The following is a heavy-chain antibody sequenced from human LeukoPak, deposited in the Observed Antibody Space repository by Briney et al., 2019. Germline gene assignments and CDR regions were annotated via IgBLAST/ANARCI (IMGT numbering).Heavy chain of an antibody. CDR2: INPNSGGT. D-gene: IGHD6-6*01. CDR3: ARESVPAVAARRGLNY. CDR1: GYTFTGYH. Sequence: ASVKVSCKASGYTFTGYHLHWVRQAPGQGLEWMGWINPNSGGTNYAHKFQGRVTMTRDTSISTVYMEMSRLRSDDTAVYYCARESVPAVAARRGLNYWGQGTLVAVSS. J-gene: IGHJ4*02. V-gene: IGHV1-2*02.